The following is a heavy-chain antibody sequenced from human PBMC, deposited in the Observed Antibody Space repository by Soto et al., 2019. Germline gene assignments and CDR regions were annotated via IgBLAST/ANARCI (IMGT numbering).Heavy chain of an antibody. Sequence: QLQLQESGPGLVKPSETLSLTCIFSGGSISSSSNYWDWIRQPPGKWLEWLGSIYYRGSTYYPPSLTGRVTIAVDTSKNQFSLKLSSVTAADTAVFYCARHRARNWFDPWGQGTLVTVSS. D-gene: IGHD6-6*01. CDR1: GGSISSSSNY. CDR3: ARHRARNWFDP. J-gene: IGHJ5*02. V-gene: IGHV4-39*01. CDR2: IYYRGST.